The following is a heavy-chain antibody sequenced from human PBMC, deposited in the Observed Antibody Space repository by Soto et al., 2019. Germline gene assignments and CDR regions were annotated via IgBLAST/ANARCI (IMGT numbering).Heavy chain of an antibody. D-gene: IGHD2-2*01. CDR3: ARVGLGGYCSSTSCYVDAFDI. CDR2: IKPSGGST. Sequence: ASVKVSCKASGYTFTSYYMHWVRQAPGQGLEWMGIIKPSGGSTSYAQKFQGRVTMTRDTSTSTVYMELSSLRSEDTAVYYCARVGLGGYCSSTSCYVDAFDIWGQGTMVTVSS. J-gene: IGHJ3*02. V-gene: IGHV1-46*03. CDR1: GYTFTSYY.